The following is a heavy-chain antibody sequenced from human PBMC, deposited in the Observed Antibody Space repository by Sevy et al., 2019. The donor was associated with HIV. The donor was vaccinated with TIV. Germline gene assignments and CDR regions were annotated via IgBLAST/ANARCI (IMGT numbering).Heavy chain of an antibody. CDR3: AKDLYCSSTSCHGGFDY. V-gene: IGHV3-23*01. CDR2: ISGSGGST. Sequence: GGSLRLSCAASGFTFSSYAMSWVRQAPGKGLEWVSAISGSGGSTYYADSVKGSFTIARVNSKNTLYLQMNSLRAEDTAVSYCAKDLYCSSTSCHGGFDYWGQGTLVTVSS. D-gene: IGHD2-2*01. J-gene: IGHJ4*02. CDR1: GFTFSSYA.